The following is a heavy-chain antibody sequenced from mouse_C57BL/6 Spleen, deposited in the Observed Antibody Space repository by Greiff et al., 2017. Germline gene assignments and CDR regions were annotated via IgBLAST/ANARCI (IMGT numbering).Heavy chain of an antibody. CDR2: LSSGGSYT. Sequence: EVQLVESGGDLVKPGGSLKLSCAASGFTFSSYGMSWVRQTPDKRLEWVATLSSGGSYTYYPDSVKGRFTISRDNAKNTLYLQMSSLKSEDTAMYYCARHEDYYGSRGNFDYWGQGTTLTVSS. D-gene: IGHD1-1*01. J-gene: IGHJ2*01. V-gene: IGHV5-6*01. CDR3: ARHEDYYGSRGNFDY. CDR1: GFTFSSYG.